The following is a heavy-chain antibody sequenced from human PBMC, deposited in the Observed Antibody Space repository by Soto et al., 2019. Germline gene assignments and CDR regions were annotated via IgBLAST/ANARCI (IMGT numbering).Heavy chain of an antibody. V-gene: IGHV1-18*01. J-gene: IGHJ4*02. Sequence: QIQLLQSGAEVKKPGASVKVTCKASGYTFRNFGISWVRQAPGQGLEWMGWISAYNDNANFAKRFQGRLTMTADTSTSTAYMELRSLRSDDTAVYYCERENSYFDYWGQGTLVTVSS. CDR2: ISAYNDNA. CDR1: GYTFRNFG. CDR3: ERENSYFDY.